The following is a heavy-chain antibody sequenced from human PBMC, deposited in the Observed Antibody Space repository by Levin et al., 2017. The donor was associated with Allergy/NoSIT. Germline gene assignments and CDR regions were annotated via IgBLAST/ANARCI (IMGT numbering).Heavy chain of an antibody. CDR3: AREGASGSYFNM. Sequence: PGGSLRLSCAASGFTFSSYSMNWVRQAPGKGLEWVSYISSSSGSTYYAGPVKGRFTISRDNAKNSLYLQMNSLRDEDTSVYYCAREGASGSYFNMWGQGTTVTVSS. D-gene: IGHD3-10*01. V-gene: IGHV3-48*02. CDR1: GFTFSSYS. J-gene: IGHJ6*02. CDR2: ISSSSGST.